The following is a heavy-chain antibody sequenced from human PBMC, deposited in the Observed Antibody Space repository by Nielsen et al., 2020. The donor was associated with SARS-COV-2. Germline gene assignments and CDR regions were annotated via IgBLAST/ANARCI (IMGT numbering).Heavy chain of an antibody. V-gene: IGHV3-23*01. J-gene: IGHJ4*02. CDR3: VKTARLLDL. CDR2: IKTNGGIT. Sequence: GESLKISCAASGFTFSDYAMAWVRQAPGKRLEWVSVIKTNGGITYYADSVKGRSTIYRDNSKNTLYLQMNCLRVEDTAVYYCVKTARLLDLGGQGTLVTVSS. D-gene: IGHD6-6*01. CDR1: GFTFSDYA.